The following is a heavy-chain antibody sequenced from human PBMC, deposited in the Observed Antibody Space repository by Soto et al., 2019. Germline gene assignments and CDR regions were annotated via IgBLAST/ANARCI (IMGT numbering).Heavy chain of an antibody. Sequence: QITLKESGPTLVKPTQTLTLTCTFSGFSLSTSGVGVGWIRQPPGKALEWLALIYWDDDKRYSPSLKSRLTITKDTSKNQVVLTMTTMDPVDTATYYCAHISGYSSSWPYYYYGMDVWGQGTTVTVSS. D-gene: IGHD6-13*01. CDR3: AHISGYSSSWPYYYYGMDV. V-gene: IGHV2-5*02. CDR1: GFSLSTSGVG. J-gene: IGHJ6*02. CDR2: IYWDDDK.